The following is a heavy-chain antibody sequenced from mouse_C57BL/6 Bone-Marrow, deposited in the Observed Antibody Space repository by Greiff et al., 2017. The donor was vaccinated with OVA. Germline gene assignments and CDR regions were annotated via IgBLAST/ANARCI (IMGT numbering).Heavy chain of an antibody. CDR1: GFTFSDYY. CDR3: AREPHGSPNYFDY. V-gene: IGHV5-16*01. Sequence: DVQLVESEGGLVQPGSSMKLSCTASGFTFSDYYMAWVRQVPEKGLEWVANINYDGSSTYYLDSLKSRFIISRDNAKNVLYLQMSSLKSEDTATYYCAREPHGSPNYFDYWGQGTTLTVSS. CDR2: INYDGSST. D-gene: IGHD1-1*01. J-gene: IGHJ2*01.